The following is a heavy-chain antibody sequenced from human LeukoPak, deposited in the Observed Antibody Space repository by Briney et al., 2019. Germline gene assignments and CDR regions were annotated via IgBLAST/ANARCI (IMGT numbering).Heavy chain of an antibody. V-gene: IGHV4-59*01. CDR2: IYYTGST. CDR3: ARGGTYNDILSFDP. Sequence: PSETLSLTCTVSGGSIIYYYRTWIRQSPGKGLEWIGQIYYTGSTYYNPSLKRRVTISVDTSRNQFSLNLTSVTAADTAVYYCARGGTYNDILSFDPWGQGTLVTVSS. D-gene: IGHD3-9*01. CDR1: GGSIIYYY. J-gene: IGHJ5*02.